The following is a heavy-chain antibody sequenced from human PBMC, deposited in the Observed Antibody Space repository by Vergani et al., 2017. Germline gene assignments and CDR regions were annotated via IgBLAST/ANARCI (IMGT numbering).Heavy chain of an antibody. V-gene: IGHV3-23*01. J-gene: IGHJ3*01. CDR2: INNNGGST. D-gene: IGHD2-2*01. CDR3: AKVCGSTSCPYGGGAFDV. Sequence: QLLESGGGLIQPGGSLRLSCAASGFTFNSYAMTWVRQAPGKGLEWVSGINNNGGSTYYADSVKGRFTISRDNSKKTIYLQMTDLRAEDTATYYCAKVCGSTSCPYGGGAFDVWGHGTMVTVSS. CDR1: GFTFNSYA.